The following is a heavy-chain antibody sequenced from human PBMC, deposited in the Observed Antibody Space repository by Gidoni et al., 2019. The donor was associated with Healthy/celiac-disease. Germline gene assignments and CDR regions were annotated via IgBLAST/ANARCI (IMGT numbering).Heavy chain of an antibody. D-gene: IGHD6-25*01. J-gene: IGHJ4*02. CDR2: FSGSCGSS. CDR1: GFTFSSYA. CDR3: AKGGSGLTYFDY. V-gene: IGHV3-23*01. Sequence: EVQLLESGGGLVQPGGSLRLSCAASGFTFSSYAVSWVRQAPGKGLEWVSSFSGSCGSSYYADSVKGRFTISRDNSKNTLSLQMNSLRAEDTAIYYCAKGGSGLTYFDYWGQGTLVTVSS.